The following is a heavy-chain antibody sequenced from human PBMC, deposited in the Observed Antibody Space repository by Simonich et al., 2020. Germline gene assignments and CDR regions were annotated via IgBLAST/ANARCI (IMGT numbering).Heavy chain of an antibody. CDR2: ISYDGSNK. CDR1: GFTFSSYA. Sequence: QVQLVESGGGVVQPGRSLRLSCAASGFTFSSYAMHWVRQAPSKGLEWVAVISYDGSNKYYAYSVKGRFTISRDNSKNTLYLQMNSLRAEDTAVYYCAREGAGNDAFDIWGQGTMVTVSS. J-gene: IGHJ3*02. V-gene: IGHV3-30*07. CDR3: AREGAGNDAFDI. D-gene: IGHD1-26*01.